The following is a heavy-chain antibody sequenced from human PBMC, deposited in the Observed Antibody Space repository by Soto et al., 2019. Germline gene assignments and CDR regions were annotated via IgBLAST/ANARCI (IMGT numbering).Heavy chain of an antibody. CDR2: IHYSGATP. CDR3: ARGGPDFATIGSFDY. Sequence: QVQLVQSGAEVKRPGASVKVSCKASGYTFTNYYMHWVRQAPGQGLEWMGVIHYSGATPTYAQKFPGRVTMARDTSTSTVYVELSSLTSEDTAVYYCARGGPDFATIGSFDYWGQGTLVTVSS. CDR1: GYTFTNYY. V-gene: IGHV1-46*01. J-gene: IGHJ4*02. D-gene: IGHD3-16*01.